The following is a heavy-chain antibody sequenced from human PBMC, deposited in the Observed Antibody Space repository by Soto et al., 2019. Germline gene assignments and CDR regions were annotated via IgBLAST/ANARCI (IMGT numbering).Heavy chain of an antibody. V-gene: IGHV3-13*01. Sequence: PGGSLRLSCAASGFTFSRYDMHWVRQATGKGLEWVSVIGTAGDTYYAGSVKGRFTISRENAKNSVYLQMKSLRAGDTAMYYCTRSFFGVVTYGMDVWGQGTTVTVS. D-gene: IGHD3-3*02. CDR1: GFTFSRYD. J-gene: IGHJ6*02. CDR3: TRSFFGVVTYGMDV. CDR2: IGTAGDT.